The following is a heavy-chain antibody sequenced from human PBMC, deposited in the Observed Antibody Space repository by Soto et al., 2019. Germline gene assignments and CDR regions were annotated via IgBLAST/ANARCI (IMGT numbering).Heavy chain of an antibody. Sequence: QVQLVQSGAAVKKPGSSVKVSCKASGGTFSSYAISWVRQAPGQGLEWMGGIIPIFGTADYAQKFQGRVTITADESTRTADMVLSSLGSEDRAVYYCASHYDSSGYYFRGLVYWGQGTLVTVSS. CDR1: GGTFSSYA. J-gene: IGHJ4*02. CDR3: ASHYDSSGYYFRGLVY. D-gene: IGHD3-22*01. CDR2: IIPIFGTA. V-gene: IGHV1-69*12.